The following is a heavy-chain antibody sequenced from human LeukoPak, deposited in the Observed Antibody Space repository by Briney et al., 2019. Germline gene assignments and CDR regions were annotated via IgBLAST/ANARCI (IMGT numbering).Heavy chain of an antibody. Sequence: ASVKVSCKASGYTFTGYYMHWVRQAPGQGLEWMGWINPNSGGTNYAQKFQGRVTMTRDMSISTAYMELSRLRSDDTAVYYCARLSRLIVVVPAARYNWFDPWGQGTLVTVSS. CDR1: GYTFTGYY. D-gene: IGHD2-2*01. CDR3: ARLSRLIVVVPAARYNWFDP. CDR2: INPNSGGT. J-gene: IGHJ5*02. V-gene: IGHV1-2*02.